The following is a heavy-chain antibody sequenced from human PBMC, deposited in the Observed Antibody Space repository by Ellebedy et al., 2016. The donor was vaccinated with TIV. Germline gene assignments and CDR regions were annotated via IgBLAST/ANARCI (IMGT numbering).Heavy chain of an antibody. D-gene: IGHD4-23*01. J-gene: IGHJ4*02. Sequence: GESLKISCAASGFSFSSYGMHWVRQAPGKGLEWVAFIRSDGSNKYYTDSVEGRFTISRDSSKNILYLQTNSLRAEDTAVYYCARDRWPYFFDCWGQGTLATVSS. CDR1: GFSFSSYG. CDR2: IRSDGSNK. CDR3: ARDRWPYFFDC. V-gene: IGHV3-30*02.